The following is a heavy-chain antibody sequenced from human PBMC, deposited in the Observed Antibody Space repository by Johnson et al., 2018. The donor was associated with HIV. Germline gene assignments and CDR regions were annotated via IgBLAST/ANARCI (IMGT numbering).Heavy chain of an antibody. V-gene: IGHV3-15*01. CDR2: IKSKTDGGTT. CDR3: ARTISWIDAFDI. Sequence: VQLVESGGGLVQPGGSLRLSCAASGFTFSNAWMSWVRQAPGKGLEWVGRIKSKTDGGTTDYAAPVKGRFTISRDDSKNTLYLQMNSLRAEDTAVYYSARTISWIDAFDIWGQGTMVTVSS. CDR1: GFTFSNAW. J-gene: IGHJ3*02. D-gene: IGHD1-14*01.